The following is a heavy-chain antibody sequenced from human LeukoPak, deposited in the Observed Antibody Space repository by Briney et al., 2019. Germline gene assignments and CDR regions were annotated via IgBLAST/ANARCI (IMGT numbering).Heavy chain of an antibody. J-gene: IGHJ4*01. Sequence: SETLSLTCTVSGGSISSGGYYWSWICQHPGKGLEWIGYIYYSGSTYYNPSLKSRVTISVDTSKNQFSLKLSSVTAADTAVYYCARRRFYDLSSAYYFDYWGQGPLVTVSS. CDR3: ARRRFYDLSSAYYFDY. V-gene: IGHV4-31*03. CDR2: IYYSGST. D-gene: IGHD3-3*01. CDR1: GGSISSGGYY.